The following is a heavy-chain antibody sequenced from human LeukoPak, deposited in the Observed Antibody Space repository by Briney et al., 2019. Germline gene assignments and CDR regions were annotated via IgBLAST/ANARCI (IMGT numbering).Heavy chain of an antibody. CDR3: ARVGDHFHWYLDL. D-gene: IGHD3-3*02. Sequence: GGSLRLSCAASGFSVSLNYMNWVRQAPGKGLEWVSILYSGSDTYYADSVKGRFTISRDSSKNMLFLHMNSLRAEDTAVYYCARVGDHFHWYLDLWSRGTLVTVSS. CDR2: LYSGSDT. J-gene: IGHJ2*01. CDR1: GFSVSLNY. V-gene: IGHV3-53*01.